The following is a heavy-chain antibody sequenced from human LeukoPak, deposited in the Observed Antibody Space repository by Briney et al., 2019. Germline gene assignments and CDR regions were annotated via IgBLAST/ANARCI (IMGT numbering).Heavy chain of an antibody. CDR2: ISGGGDNT. V-gene: IGHV3-23*01. CDR3: AKVGPGAARDY. D-gene: IGHD2-15*01. CDR1: GFTFNSYA. J-gene: IGHJ4*02. Sequence: GGSLRLSCAASGFTFNSYAMSWVRQASGKGLEWFSGISGGGDNTYYADSVKGRFTISRDTSKSMVYLEMNSLRAEDTAVYYCAKVGPGAARDYWGQGTLVTVSS.